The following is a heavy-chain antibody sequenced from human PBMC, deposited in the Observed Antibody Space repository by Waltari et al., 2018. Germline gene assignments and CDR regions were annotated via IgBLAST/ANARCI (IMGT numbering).Heavy chain of an antibody. D-gene: IGHD3-16*01. CDR3: AGGEPSYYYYYGMDV. CDR1: GYSISSGYY. CDR2: IYHSGST. J-gene: IGHJ6*02. V-gene: IGHV4-38-2*01. Sequence: QVQLQESGPGLVKPSETLSLTCAVSGYSISSGYYWGWIRQPPGKGLEWIGSIYHSGSTYYNPSLKSRVTISVDTSKNQFSLKLSSVTAADTAVYYCAGGEPSYYYYYGMDVWGQGTTVTVSS.